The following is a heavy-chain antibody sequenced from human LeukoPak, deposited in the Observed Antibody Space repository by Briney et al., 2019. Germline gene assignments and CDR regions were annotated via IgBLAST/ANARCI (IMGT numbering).Heavy chain of an antibody. CDR2: MNPNSGNT. D-gene: IGHD3-10*01. Sequence: ASVKVSCKASGYTFTSYDINWVRQATGQGLEWMGWMNPNSGNTGYAQKFQGRVTITRNTSISTAYMELSSLRSEDTAVYYCARGLGGSGSYITDFDYWGQGTLVTVSS. CDR3: ARGLGGSGSYITDFDY. J-gene: IGHJ4*02. V-gene: IGHV1-8*03. CDR1: GYTFTSYD.